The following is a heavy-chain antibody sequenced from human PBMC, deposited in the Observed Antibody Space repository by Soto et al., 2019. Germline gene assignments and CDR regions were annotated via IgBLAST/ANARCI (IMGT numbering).Heavy chain of an antibody. J-gene: IGHJ6*03. Sequence: SLKISCKGSGYSFTSYWIGWVRQMPGKGLEWMGIIYPGDSDTRYSPSFQGQVTISADKSISTAYLQWSSLKASDTAMYYCARNGRYSSTNPKPYYYYYMDVWGKGTTVTVSS. CDR3: ARNGRYSSTNPKPYYYYYMDV. CDR1: GYSFTSYW. D-gene: IGHD6-19*01. V-gene: IGHV5-51*01. CDR2: IYPGDSDT.